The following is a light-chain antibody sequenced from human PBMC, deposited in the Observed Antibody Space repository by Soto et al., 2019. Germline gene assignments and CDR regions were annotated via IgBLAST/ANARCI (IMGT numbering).Light chain of an antibody. J-gene: IGKJ5*01. V-gene: IGKV3-20*01. CDR2: GAS. CDR1: QSISSNY. CDR3: QHYGSSLSIT. Sequence: EIVLTQSPGTLSLSPGERATISCGARQSISSNYLAWYQQKPGQALRLLIYGASSRATGIPDRFSGSGSGTDFTLTISRLEPEDFAVYYCQHYGSSLSITFGQGTRLEIK.